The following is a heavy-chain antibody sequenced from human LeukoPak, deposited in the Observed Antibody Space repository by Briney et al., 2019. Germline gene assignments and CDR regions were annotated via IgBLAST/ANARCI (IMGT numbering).Heavy chain of an antibody. Sequence: GASVKVSCKASGGTFSSYAISWVRQAPGQGLEWMGRIIPILGIANYAQKFQGRVTITADKSTSTAYMELSSLRSEDTAVYYCAGDRDYYGSGGPFDYWGQGTLVTVSS. J-gene: IGHJ4*02. D-gene: IGHD3-10*01. V-gene: IGHV1-69*04. CDR3: AGDRDYYGSGGPFDY. CDR2: IIPILGIA. CDR1: GGTFSSYA.